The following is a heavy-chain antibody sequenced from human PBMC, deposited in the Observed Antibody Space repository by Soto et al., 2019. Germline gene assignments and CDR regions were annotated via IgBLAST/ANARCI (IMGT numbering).Heavy chain of an antibody. CDR3: ARVGRVAAADWFDP. Sequence: SETLSLTCTVSGGSISSGGYYWSWIRQHPGKGLEWIGYIYYSGSTYYNPSLKSRVTISVDTSKNQFSLKLSSVTAADTAVYYCARVGRVAAADWFDPWGQGTLVTVSS. CDR2: IYYSGST. D-gene: IGHD6-13*01. CDR1: GGSISSGGYY. J-gene: IGHJ5*02. V-gene: IGHV4-31*03.